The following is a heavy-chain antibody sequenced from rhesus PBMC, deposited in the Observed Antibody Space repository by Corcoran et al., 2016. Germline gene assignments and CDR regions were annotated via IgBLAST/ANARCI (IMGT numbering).Heavy chain of an antibody. CDR2: INSGGGSK. CDR3: AKDWSYSLDY. Sequence: EVQLVETGGGLVQPGGSLRLSCAASGFTFSSYAMQWVRQAPGKGLEWISAINSGGGSKYYADSVKGRFTTSRDNSKNTLSLQLNSLRAEDTAVYYCAKDWSYSLDYWGQGVLVTVSS. J-gene: IGHJ4*01. D-gene: IGHD1-44*02. CDR1: GFTFSSYA. V-gene: IGHV3-103*01.